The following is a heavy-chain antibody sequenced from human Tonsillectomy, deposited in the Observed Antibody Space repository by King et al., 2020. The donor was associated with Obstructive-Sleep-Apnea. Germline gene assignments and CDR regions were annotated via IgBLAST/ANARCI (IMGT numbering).Heavy chain of an antibody. D-gene: IGHD2-2*01. J-gene: IGHJ5*02. Sequence: QLVQSGAEVKKPGASVKVSCKASGYTFSGYYMHWVRQAPGQGLEWMGWMNPNSGGTNYAQKFQGRVTMTRDTSISTAYMELSRLRSDDTAVYYCAREPKADIGRVPAAMRWFEPWGQGTLVTVSS. CDR1: GYTFSGYY. CDR3: AREPKADIGRVPAAMRWFEP. V-gene: IGHV1-2*02. CDR2: MNPNSGGT.